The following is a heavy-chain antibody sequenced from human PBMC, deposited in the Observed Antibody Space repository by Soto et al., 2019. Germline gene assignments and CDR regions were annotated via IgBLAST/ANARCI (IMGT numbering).Heavy chain of an antibody. D-gene: IGHD3-22*01. CDR1: GYTFTSYA. J-gene: IGHJ4*02. V-gene: IGHV1-3*01. CDR3: ARGGSMVVVVTLDY. Sequence: DSVNGSCKASGYTFTSYAMHWVRQAPGQRLEWMGWINAGNGNTKYAQKLQGRVTMTTDTSTSTAYMELRSLRSDDTAVYYCARGGSMVVVVTLDYWGQGTLVTVSS. CDR2: INAGNGNT.